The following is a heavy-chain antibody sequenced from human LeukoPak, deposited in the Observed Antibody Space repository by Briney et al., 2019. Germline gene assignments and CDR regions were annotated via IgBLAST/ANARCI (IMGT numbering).Heavy chain of an antibody. CDR3: ARDQGFSYYYYYMDV. CDR1: GVTFSESY. J-gene: IGHJ6*03. CDR2: INQDGSEK. Sequence: PGGSLRLSCAASGVTFSESYMSWIRQAPGKGLEWVANINQDGSEKYYVDSVKGRLTISRDNAKNSLYLQMNSLRAEDTAVYYCARDQGFSYYYYYMDVWGKGTTVTVSS. D-gene: IGHD3-3*01. V-gene: IGHV3-7*01.